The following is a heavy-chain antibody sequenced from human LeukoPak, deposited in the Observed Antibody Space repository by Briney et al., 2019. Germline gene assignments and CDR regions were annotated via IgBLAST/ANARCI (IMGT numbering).Heavy chain of an antibody. V-gene: IGHV1-46*01. J-gene: IGHJ4*02. D-gene: IGHD2-2*01. Sequence: ASVKVSCKASGYTFTSYYMHWVRQAPGQGLEWMGIINPSGGSTSYAQKFQGRVTMTRDTSTSTVYMELSGLRSEDTAVYYCARDLNIPAYGGGEDYWGQGTLVTVSS. CDR2: INPSGGST. CDR3: ARDLNIPAYGGGEDY. CDR1: GYTFTSYY.